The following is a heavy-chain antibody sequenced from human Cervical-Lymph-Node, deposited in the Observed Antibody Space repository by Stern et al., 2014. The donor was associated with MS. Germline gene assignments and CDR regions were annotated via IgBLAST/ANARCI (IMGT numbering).Heavy chain of an antibody. D-gene: IGHD3-3*01. CDR1: GFSFSDYY. J-gene: IGHJ4*02. CDR3: ARDLWSPDY. CDR2: SSSSCDPV. Sequence: QVQLGQSGGGLVKPRGSLRLSCAASGFSFSDYYMSWVRQAPGKGLEWVSYSSSSCDPVFYTDSVKGRFTISRDNSKNSLYLQMNSLRAEDTAMYYCARDLWSPDYWGQGTLVTVSS. V-gene: IGHV3-11*01.